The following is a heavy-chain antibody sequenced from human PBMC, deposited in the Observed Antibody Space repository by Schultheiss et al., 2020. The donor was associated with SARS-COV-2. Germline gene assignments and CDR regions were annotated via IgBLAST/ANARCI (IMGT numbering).Heavy chain of an antibody. CDR3: ARDSDYYYGMDV. J-gene: IGHJ6*02. CDR1: GFIFSNYE. CDR2: ISSSGSTK. Sequence: GGSLRLSCVASGFIFSNYEMNWVRQAPGKGLEWVSYISSSGSTKYYADSDSVKGRFTISRDNAKNSLCLQMNSLRAEDTAVYYCARDSDYYYGMDVWGQGTTVTVSS. V-gene: IGHV3-48*03.